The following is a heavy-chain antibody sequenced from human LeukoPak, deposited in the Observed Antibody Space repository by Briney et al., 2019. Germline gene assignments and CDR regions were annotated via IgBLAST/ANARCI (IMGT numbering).Heavy chain of an antibody. CDR3: TRESGAFSPFGF. J-gene: IGHJ4*02. Sequence: SETLSLTCAVSGGSITTTNWWSWVRQPPGKGLEWIGEVHLSGATNYNPSLESRVGMSIDKSKNHLSLEVTSVTAADTAIYYCTRESGAFSPFGFWGQGTLLTVSS. D-gene: IGHD1-26*01. V-gene: IGHV4-4*02. CDR2: VHLSGAT. CDR1: GGSITTTNW.